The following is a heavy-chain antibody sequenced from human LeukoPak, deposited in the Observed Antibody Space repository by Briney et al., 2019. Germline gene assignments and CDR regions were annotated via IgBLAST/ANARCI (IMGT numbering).Heavy chain of an antibody. J-gene: IGHJ5*02. Sequence: SETLSLTCTVSGGSITSSRYYWAWIRQPPGKGLEWIATLSNSGSRYYNPSLNSRVTISVDTSKNHLSLKVTSVTAADTAVYYCARGGRPHCSSTSCYIGSWFDPWGQGTLVTVSS. V-gene: IGHV4-39*02. CDR1: GGSITSSRYY. CDR2: LSNSGSR. D-gene: IGHD2-2*02. CDR3: ARGGRPHCSSTSCYIGSWFDP.